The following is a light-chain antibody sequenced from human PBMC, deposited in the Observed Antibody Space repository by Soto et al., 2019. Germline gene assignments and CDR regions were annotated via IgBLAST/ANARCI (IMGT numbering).Light chain of an antibody. V-gene: IGLV1-47*02. Sequence: QSVLTQPPSASGTPGQRVTISCSGSSSNIGSNYVYWYQQLPGTAPKLLIDTNDQRPSGVPDRFSGSKSGTSASLAISGLRYEDEDDYYCAAWDDSRRGWVFGGGTKVTVL. CDR3: AAWDDSRRGWV. J-gene: IGLJ3*02. CDR2: TND. CDR1: SSNIGSNY.